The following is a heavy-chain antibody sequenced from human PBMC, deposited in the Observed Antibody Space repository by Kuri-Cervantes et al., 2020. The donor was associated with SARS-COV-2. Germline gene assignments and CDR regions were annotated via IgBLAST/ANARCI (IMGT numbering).Heavy chain of an antibody. CDR1: GFTFSSYG. CDR3: AKDRFGVHDF. J-gene: IGHJ4*02. D-gene: IGHD2-8*01. Sequence: GGSLRLSCAASGFTFSSYGMHWVRQAPGKGLEWVAVISYDGNNKYYADSVKGRFTISRDNSQNTLYLQVKSLKSEDTAMYYCAKDRFGVHDFWGQGTLVTVSS. CDR2: ISYDGNNK. V-gene: IGHV3-30*18.